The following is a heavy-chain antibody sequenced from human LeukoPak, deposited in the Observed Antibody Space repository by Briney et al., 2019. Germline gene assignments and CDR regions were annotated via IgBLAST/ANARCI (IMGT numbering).Heavy chain of an antibody. CDR2: TYTSGST. D-gene: IGHD3-22*01. CDR1: GGPISSGSYY. Sequence: SQTLSLTCTVSGGPISSGSYYWSWIRQPAGKGLEWIGRTYTSGSTNYNPSLKSRVTISVDTSKNQFSLKLSSVTAADTAVYYCARSGHYYDSSGYYSYYFDYWGQGTLVTVSS. V-gene: IGHV4-61*02. CDR3: ARSGHYYDSSGYYSYYFDY. J-gene: IGHJ4*02.